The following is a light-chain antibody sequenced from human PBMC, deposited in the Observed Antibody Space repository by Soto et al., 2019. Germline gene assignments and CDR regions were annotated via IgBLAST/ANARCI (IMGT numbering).Light chain of an antibody. Sequence: QSVLTQPPSVSAAPGQKVTISCSGSRSNIGNNYVSWYQQLPGTAPKLLIYDNNKRPSGIPDRFSGSKSGTSATLGITGLQTGDEADYYCGTWDSSLSAAVFGGGTQLTVL. J-gene: IGLJ7*01. CDR1: RSNIGNNY. CDR3: GTWDSSLSAAV. CDR2: DNN. V-gene: IGLV1-51*01.